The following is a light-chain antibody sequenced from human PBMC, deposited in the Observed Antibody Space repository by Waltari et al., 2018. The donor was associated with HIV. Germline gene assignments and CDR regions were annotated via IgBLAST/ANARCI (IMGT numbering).Light chain of an antibody. J-gene: IGLJ2*01. CDR3: CAYAGSTTYVI. V-gene: IGLV2-23*02. Sequence: QSALTQPASVSGSPGQSITIPCTGTSSDVGGYNLVPWYQPHPGKAPKLMIYEVSKRPSGVSNRFSGSKSGNTASLTISGLQAEDEADYYCCAYAGSTTYVIFGGGTKLTVL. CDR1: SSDVGGYNL. CDR2: EVS.